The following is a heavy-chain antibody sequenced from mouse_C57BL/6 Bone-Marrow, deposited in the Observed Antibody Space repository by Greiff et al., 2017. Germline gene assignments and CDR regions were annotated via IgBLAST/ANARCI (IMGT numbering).Heavy chain of an antibody. CDR1: GYSITSGYY. Sequence: VQLQQSGPGLVKPSQSLSLTCSVTGYSITSGYYWNWIRQFPGNKLEWMGYISYDGSNNYNPSLKNRISITRDTSKNQFFLKLNSVTTEDTATYYCARDEGVGYYDYFDYWGQGTTLTVSS. J-gene: IGHJ2*01. V-gene: IGHV3-6*01. CDR3: ARDEGVGYYDYFDY. D-gene: IGHD2-3*01. CDR2: ISYDGSN.